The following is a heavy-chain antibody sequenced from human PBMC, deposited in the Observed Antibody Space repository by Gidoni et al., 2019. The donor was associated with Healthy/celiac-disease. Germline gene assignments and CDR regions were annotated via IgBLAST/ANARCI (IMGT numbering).Heavy chain of an antibody. CDR2: ISAYNGNT. D-gene: IGHD3-3*01. Sequence: QVQLVQSGAEVKKPGASVKVSCKASGYTFTSYGLSWVRQAPGQGLEWMGWISAYNGNTNYAQKLQGRVTMNTDTSTSTAYMELRSLRSDDTAVYYCARQMYYDFWRDMRYYFDYWGQGTLVTVSS. V-gene: IGHV1-18*01. CDR1: GYTFTSYG. J-gene: IGHJ4*02. CDR3: ARQMYYDFWRDMRYYFDY.